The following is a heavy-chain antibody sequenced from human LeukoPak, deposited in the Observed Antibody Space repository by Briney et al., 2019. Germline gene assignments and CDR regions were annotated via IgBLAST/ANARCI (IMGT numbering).Heavy chain of an antibody. D-gene: IGHD5-24*01. J-gene: IGHJ3*02. CDR3: ARDRTRRWLQQDGFDI. CDR2: ISGSGGST. V-gene: IGHV3-23*01. Sequence: GGSLRLSCAASGFTFSSYGMSWVRQAPGKGLEWVSAISGSGGSTYYADSVKGRFTISRDNSKNTLYLQMNSLRAEDTAVYYCARDRTRRWLQQDGFDIWGQGTMVTVSS. CDR1: GFTFSSYG.